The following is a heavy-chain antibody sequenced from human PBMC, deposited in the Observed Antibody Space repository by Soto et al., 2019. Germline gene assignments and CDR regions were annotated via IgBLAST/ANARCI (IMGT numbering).Heavy chain of an antibody. J-gene: IGHJ4*02. D-gene: IGHD2-15*01. CDR2: IDPSDSYT. CDR3: ACPRQDSGRLTTAWAPLDW. Sequence: GESLKISCQGSGYTFTTYWITWVRQMPGRGLEWMGRIDPSDSYTNYSPSFQGHVTISADKSTNTAYLEWRSLKASDSAIYYCACPRQDSGRLTTAWAPLDWWGQGTQVTVSS. CDR1: GYTFTTYW. V-gene: IGHV5-10-1*01.